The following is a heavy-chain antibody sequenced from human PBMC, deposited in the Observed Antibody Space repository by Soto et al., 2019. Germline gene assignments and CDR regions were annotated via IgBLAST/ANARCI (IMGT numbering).Heavy chain of an antibody. V-gene: IGHV4-4*07. CDR1: GGSINSYW. D-gene: IGHD3-10*01. J-gene: IGHJ4*02. CDR3: ARDIGSYAYGEGY. Sequence: SLTCSVSGGSINSYWWSWIRQPAGKGLEWIGRVYSSGTTDYNPSLNSRATLSVETSKNQFSLKLSSVTAADTAVYYCARDIGSYAYGEGYWGQGIQVPVSS. CDR2: VYSSGTT.